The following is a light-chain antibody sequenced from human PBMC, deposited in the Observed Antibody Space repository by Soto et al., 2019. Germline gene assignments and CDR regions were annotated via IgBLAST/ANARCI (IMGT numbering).Light chain of an antibody. CDR3: QQYNYYST. J-gene: IGKJ1*01. V-gene: IGKV1-5*01. CDR1: QSISSW. Sequence: NQITQSPSTLSASVVYRSSISCRASQSISSWFAWYQQKPGKAPKLLIYDASSLESGVPSRFSGSGSGTEFTLTINNLQPDDFATYYCQQYNYYSTFGQGTKVDIK. CDR2: DAS.